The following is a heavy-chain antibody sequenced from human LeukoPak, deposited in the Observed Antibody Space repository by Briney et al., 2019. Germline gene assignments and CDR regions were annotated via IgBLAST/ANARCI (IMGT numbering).Heavy chain of an antibody. CDR2: IYCSGST. V-gene: IGHV4-59*01. J-gene: IGHJ5*02. CDR1: GGSISSYY. D-gene: IGHD2-15*01. Sequence: SETLSLTCTVSGGSISSYYWSWIRQPPGKGLEWIGYIYCSGSTNYNPSLKSRVTISVDTSKNQFSLKLSSVTAADTAVYYCAREESGYCSGGSCYYWFDPWGQGTLVTVSS. CDR3: AREESGYCSGGSCYYWFDP.